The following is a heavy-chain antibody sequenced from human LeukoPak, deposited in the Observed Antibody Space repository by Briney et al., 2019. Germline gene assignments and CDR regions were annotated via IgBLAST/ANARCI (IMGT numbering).Heavy chain of an antibody. D-gene: IGHD3-9*01. V-gene: IGHV4-39*01. CDR1: DASINSATYF. CDR2: ISTSGIT. Sequence: PETLSLTSVVSDASINSATYFCGWIRQPPGKGLEWIGSISTSGITYYNPSLKSRATMSMDTSKNQVSLKLNSLTGADTAVYYCAIRSPYQLLTGYSPSYFFDYWGQGTPVRVSS. CDR3: AIRSPYQLLTGYSPSYFFDY. J-gene: IGHJ4*02.